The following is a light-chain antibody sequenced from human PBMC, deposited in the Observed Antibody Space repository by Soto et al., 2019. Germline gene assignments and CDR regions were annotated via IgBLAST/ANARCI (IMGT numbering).Light chain of an antibody. CDR1: SSNIAIDY. CDR3: GTWDSSLSAAV. Sequence: QSVLTQPPSVSAAPGQKVTISCSGSSSNIAIDYVSCYQQLPGTAPKLLIYENNKRPSGIPNRFSGSKSGTSATLGITGLQTGDEADYYCGTWDSSLSAAVFGGGTQLTVL. V-gene: IGLV1-51*02. CDR2: ENN. J-gene: IGLJ7*01.